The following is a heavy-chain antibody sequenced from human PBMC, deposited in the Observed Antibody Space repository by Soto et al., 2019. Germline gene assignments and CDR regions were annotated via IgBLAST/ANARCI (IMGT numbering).Heavy chain of an antibody. CDR2: IKPDGSEK. Sequence: GGSLRLSCAGSGFTFSSHWISLVRQAPGKGLEWVANIKPDGSEKWYVDSVKGRFTISRDNAKNSLYLQMNSLRAEDTAVYYCARGYYYDSSGPFSDAFDIWGQGTMVTVSS. V-gene: IGHV3-7*04. J-gene: IGHJ3*02. CDR1: GFTFSSHW. CDR3: ARGYYYDSSGPFSDAFDI. D-gene: IGHD3-22*01.